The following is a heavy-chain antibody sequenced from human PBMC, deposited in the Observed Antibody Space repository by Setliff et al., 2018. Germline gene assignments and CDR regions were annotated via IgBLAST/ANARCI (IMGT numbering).Heavy chain of an antibody. D-gene: IGHD4-4*01. CDR3: ARGNSNYYLFDY. J-gene: IGHJ4*02. CDR2: ISAYNGNT. Sequence: ASVKVSCKASGYTFTTYTMNWVRRAPGQGLEWMGWISAYNGNTNYAQKLQGRVTMTTDTSTSTAYMELRSLRSDDTAVYYCARGNSNYYLFDYWGQGTLVTVSS. V-gene: IGHV1-18*01. CDR1: GYTFTTYT.